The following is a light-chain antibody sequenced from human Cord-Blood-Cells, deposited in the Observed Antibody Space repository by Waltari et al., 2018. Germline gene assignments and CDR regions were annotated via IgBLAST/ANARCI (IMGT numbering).Light chain of an antibody. CDR2: GNS. Sequence: QSVLTQPPSVSGAPGQRVTISCTGSRSNIGAGYDVHWYQQLPGTAPILLIYGNSNRPSGVPDRFSGSKSGTSASLAITGLQAEDEADYYCQSYDSSLSGWVFGGGTKLTVL. CDR3: QSYDSSLSGWV. V-gene: IGLV1-40*01. J-gene: IGLJ3*02. CDR1: RSNIGAGYD.